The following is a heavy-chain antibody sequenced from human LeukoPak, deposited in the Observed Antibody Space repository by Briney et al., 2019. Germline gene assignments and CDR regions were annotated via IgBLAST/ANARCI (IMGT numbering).Heavy chain of an antibody. CDR1: GFTVSSSY. J-gene: IGHJ4*02. Sequence: PGGSLRLSCVGSGFTVSSSYVTWVRQAPGKGLEWVANIQQDGSAKYYVDSVKGRFTISRDNAKNSLYLQMNSLRAEDTAVYYCARFSLYDNSGYYSWLFDFWGQGTLVTVSS. CDR3: ARFSLYDNSGYYSWLFDF. CDR2: IQQDGSAK. D-gene: IGHD3-22*01. V-gene: IGHV3-7*01.